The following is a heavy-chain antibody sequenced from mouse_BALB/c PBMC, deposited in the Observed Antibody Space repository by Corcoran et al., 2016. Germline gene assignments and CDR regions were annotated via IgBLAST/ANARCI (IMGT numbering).Heavy chain of an antibody. Sequence: EVQLQQSGAELVKPGATVKLYCTASGFNIKDTYRHWVKQRPEQGLEWIGSIEPANGNTKYDPKFQGKATITSDTSSNTAYLQLSSLTSEDTAVYYCARPPLYCNYVGYWGQGTTLTFSS. J-gene: IGHJ2*01. CDR3: ARPPLYCNYVGY. D-gene: IGHD2-3*01. V-gene: IGHV14-3*02. CDR2: IEPANGNT. CDR1: GFNIKDTY.